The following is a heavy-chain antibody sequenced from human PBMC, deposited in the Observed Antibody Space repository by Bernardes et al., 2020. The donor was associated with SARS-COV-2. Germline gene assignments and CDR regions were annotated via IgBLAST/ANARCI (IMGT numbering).Heavy chain of an antibody. V-gene: IGHV4-61*08. CDR3: ARGNSHEGFDY. Sequence: SETLSLTCSVSGGSVSRGAKYWSWFRQPPGKGLEWIGYIYYSAITKYNPSLKSRVTISVDTSKNQFSLRLSSVTAADKAVYYCARGNSHEGFDYWGQGILVTVSS. J-gene: IGHJ4*02. D-gene: IGHD4-4*01. CDR1: GGSVSRGAKY. CDR2: IYYSAIT.